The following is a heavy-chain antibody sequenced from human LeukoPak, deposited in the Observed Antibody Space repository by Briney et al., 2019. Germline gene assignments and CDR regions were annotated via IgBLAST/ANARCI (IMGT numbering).Heavy chain of an antibody. D-gene: IGHD2-21*02. Sequence: SETLSLTCAVYGGSFSGYYWSWIRQPPGKGLEWIGEINHSGSTNYNPSLKSRVTISVDTSKNQFSLKLSSVTAADTAVYYCARGGFSRVVTAIRHAFDIRGQGTMVTVSS. CDR1: GGSFSGYY. CDR3: ARGGFSRVVTAIRHAFDI. J-gene: IGHJ3*02. V-gene: IGHV4-34*01. CDR2: INHSGST.